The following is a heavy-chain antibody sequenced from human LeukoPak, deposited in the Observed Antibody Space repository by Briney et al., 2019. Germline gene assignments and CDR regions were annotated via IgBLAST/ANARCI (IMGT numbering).Heavy chain of an antibody. D-gene: IGHD5-24*01. Sequence: PSKTLSLTCTVSGGSISSSSYYRGWIRQPPGKGLEWIGSIYYSGSTYYNPSLKSRVTISVDTSKNQFSLKLSSVTAADTAVYYCARHVAEMATITGPYYFDYWGQGTLVTVSS. V-gene: IGHV4-39*01. CDR2: IYYSGST. J-gene: IGHJ4*02. CDR1: GGSISSSSYY. CDR3: ARHVAEMATITGPYYFDY.